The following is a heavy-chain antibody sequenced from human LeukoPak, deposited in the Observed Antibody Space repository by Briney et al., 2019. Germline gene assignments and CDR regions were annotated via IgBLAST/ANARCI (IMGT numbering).Heavy chain of an antibody. V-gene: IGHV3-7*01. J-gene: IGHJ4*02. CDR1: GFTFSSYW. Sequence: GGSLRLSCAASGFTFSSYWMSWVRQAPGKGLEWVANIKQDGSEEYYVDSVKGRFTISRDNAKNSLYLQMNSLRAEDTAVYYCARDSHYDILTGYLSRWGQGTLVTVSS. D-gene: IGHD3-9*01. CDR2: IKQDGSEE. CDR3: ARDSHYDILTGYLSR.